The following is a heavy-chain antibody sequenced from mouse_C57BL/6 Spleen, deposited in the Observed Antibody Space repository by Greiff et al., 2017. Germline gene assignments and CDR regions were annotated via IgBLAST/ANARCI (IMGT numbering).Heavy chain of an antibody. CDR1: GYTFTSYG. D-gene: IGHD2-4*01. CDR3: ARGGDYDGPY. Sequence: QVQLQQSGAELARPGASVKLSCKASGYTFTSYGISWVKQRTGQGLEWIGEFYPRSGNTYYNEKFKGKATLTADKSTSTAYMELRSLTTEDSAVYYCARGGDYDGPYWGQGTLVTVSA. CDR2: FYPRSGNT. V-gene: IGHV1-81*01. J-gene: IGHJ3*01.